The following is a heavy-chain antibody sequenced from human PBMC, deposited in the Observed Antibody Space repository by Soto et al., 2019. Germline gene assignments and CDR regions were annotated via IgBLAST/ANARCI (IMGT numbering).Heavy chain of an antibody. CDR2: ISGYNGDT. CDR3: AKNGSPPYYFYGLDV. CDR1: GYTFTRYG. D-gene: IGHD2-8*01. J-gene: IGHJ6*02. V-gene: IGHV1-18*01. Sequence: ASVKVCCKASGYTFTRYGISWVRQAPGQGLEWMGWISGYNGDTNYAQKFQGRVSMTIDTSTTTAYMELRSLTSDDTDVHYGAKNGSPPYYFYGLDVWG.